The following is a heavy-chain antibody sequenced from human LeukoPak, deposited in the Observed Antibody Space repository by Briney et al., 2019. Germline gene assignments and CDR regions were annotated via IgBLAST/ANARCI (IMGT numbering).Heavy chain of an antibody. CDR1: GYTFTGYY. V-gene: IGHV1-2*02. D-gene: IGHD6-13*01. Sequence: ASVKASCKASGYTFTGYYMHWVRQAPRQGLEWMGWFNPDSGGTHYAQKFQGRVTMTRDTSISTAYMELNRLRSDDTAVYYCARQQQLLDYWGQGTLVTVSS. J-gene: IGHJ4*02. CDR2: FNPDSGGT. CDR3: ARQQQLLDY.